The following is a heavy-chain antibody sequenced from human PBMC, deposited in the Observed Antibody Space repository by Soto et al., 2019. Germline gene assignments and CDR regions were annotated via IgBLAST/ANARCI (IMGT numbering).Heavy chain of an antibody. J-gene: IGHJ5*02. CDR3: ARDLAYCASGSCYTKWGS. D-gene: IGHD2-15*01. V-gene: IGHV4-30-4*01. CDR2: IYYSGS. Sequence: SETLSLTCTVSGGSITSDDYHWTWLRQPPGKGLEWIGFIYYSGSYYNPSLKSRVTLSVDTSKNQFSLKLSSVTAADTAVYYCARDLAYCASGSCYTKWGSWGQGTPVTVSS. CDR1: GGSITSDDYH.